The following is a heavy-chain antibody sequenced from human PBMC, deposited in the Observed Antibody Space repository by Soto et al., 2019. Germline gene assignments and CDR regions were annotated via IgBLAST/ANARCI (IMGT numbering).Heavy chain of an antibody. Sequence: VKVSCKASGYTFTSYDINWVRQATGQGLEWMGWMNPNSGNTGYAQKFQGRVTMTRNTSISTAYMELSSLRSEDTAVYYCARGGVFFFAAPTNPFDYGGQGPLVTVSS. CDR3: ARGGVFFFAAPTNPFDY. CDR1: GYTFTSYD. CDR2: MNPNSGNT. V-gene: IGHV1-8*01. J-gene: IGHJ4*02. D-gene: IGHD3-10*01.